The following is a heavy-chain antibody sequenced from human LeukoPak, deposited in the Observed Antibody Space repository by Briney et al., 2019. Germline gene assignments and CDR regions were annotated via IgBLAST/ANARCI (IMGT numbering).Heavy chain of an antibody. CDR1: GYTFISYG. CDR2: ISAYNKR. CDR3: ARVSARPDYGDYVSENWFDP. D-gene: IGHD4-17*01. Sequence: ASVKVSCKASGYTFISYGINWVRQAPGQGLEWMGWISAYNKRNYAQKFQGRVTMTTDTSTSTAYMELRNLRSDATAVYYCARVSARPDYGDYVSENWFDPWGQGTLVTVSS. V-gene: IGHV1-18*01. J-gene: IGHJ5*02.